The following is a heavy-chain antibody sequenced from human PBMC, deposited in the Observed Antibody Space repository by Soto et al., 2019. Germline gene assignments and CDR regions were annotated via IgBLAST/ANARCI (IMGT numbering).Heavy chain of an antibody. Sequence: QVQLVESGGDVVQPGRSLRLSCAASGFTFSSYGMHWVRQAPGKGLEWVAVISYDGSNKYYADSVKGRFTISRDNSKNTLYLQMNRLRAEDTAVSYCAKDLGYSSSCPVCPEPYYFDYWGQGTLVTVSS. D-gene: IGHD6-13*01. J-gene: IGHJ4*02. V-gene: IGHV3-30*18. CDR2: ISYDGSNK. CDR1: GFTFSSYG. CDR3: AKDLGYSSSCPVCPEPYYFDY.